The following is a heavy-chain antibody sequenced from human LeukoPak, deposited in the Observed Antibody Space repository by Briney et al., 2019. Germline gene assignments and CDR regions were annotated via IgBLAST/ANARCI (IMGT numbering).Heavy chain of an antibody. CDR3: AKDYDILTAVYYFDY. CDR2: IWYDGSNK. J-gene: IGHJ4*02. CDR1: GFTFSSYG. Sequence: GGSLRLSCAASGFTFSSYGMHWVRQAPGKGLEWVALIWYDGSNKYYADSVKGRFTISRDNSTNTLYLQMNSLRAEDTAVYYCAKDYDILTAVYYFDYWGQGTLVTVSS. D-gene: IGHD3-9*01. V-gene: IGHV3-33*06.